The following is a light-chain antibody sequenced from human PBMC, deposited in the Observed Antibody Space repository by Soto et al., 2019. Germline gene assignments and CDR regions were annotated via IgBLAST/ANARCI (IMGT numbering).Light chain of an antibody. J-gene: IGKJ2*01. CDR2: LGS. Sequence: DIVMTQSPLSLPVTPGEPASISCRSSQSLLHSNGFNYLDWYVQKPGQPPQLLIYLGSYRASGVPDRFSGGGSGADFTLKISRVEADDVGVYYCLQTLQTPYTFGQGTKLEIK. CDR3: LQTLQTPYT. V-gene: IGKV2-28*01. CDR1: QSLLHSNGFNY.